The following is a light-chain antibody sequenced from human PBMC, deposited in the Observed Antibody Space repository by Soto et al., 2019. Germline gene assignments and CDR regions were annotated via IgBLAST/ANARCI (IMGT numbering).Light chain of an antibody. J-gene: IGKJ1*01. Sequence: EVVMTQSPATLSVSPGERAILSCRASQSVGSDLAWYQQRPGQAPRVLIYGASTRATGIPARFSGSGSGTEFTLTISSLQSEDFAVYYCQQYNKWPWNRTFGQGTKVEIK. V-gene: IGKV3-15*01. CDR3: QQYNKWPWNRT. CDR1: QSVGSD. CDR2: GAS.